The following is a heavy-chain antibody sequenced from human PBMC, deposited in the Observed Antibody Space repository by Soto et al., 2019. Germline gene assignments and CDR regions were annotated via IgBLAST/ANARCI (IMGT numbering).Heavy chain of an antibody. D-gene: IGHD5-18*01. J-gene: IGHJ3*02. CDR3: ATGARDVDKAMVQWQDVFDI. V-gene: IGHV1-18*01. Sequence: ASVKVSCKASGYTFTSYGISWVRQAPGQGLEWMGWISAYNGNTNYAQKLQGRVTMTTDTSTSTAYMELRSLRSDDTAVYYCATGARDVDKAMVQWQDVFDIWGQGTMVTVSS. CDR2: ISAYNGNT. CDR1: GYTFTSYG.